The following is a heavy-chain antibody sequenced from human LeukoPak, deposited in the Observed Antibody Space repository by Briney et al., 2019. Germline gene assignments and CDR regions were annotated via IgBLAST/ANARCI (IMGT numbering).Heavy chain of an antibody. J-gene: IGHJ4*02. D-gene: IGHD1-26*01. CDR2: IRYDGSNK. CDR3: AKDPTSTNSSGSSHYFDY. CDR1: GFTFSSYG. Sequence: GGSLRLSCAASGFTFSSYGMHWVRQAPGKGLEWVAFIRYDGSNKYYADSVKGRFTISRDNSKNTLYLQMNSLRAEDTAVYYCAKDPTSTNSSGSSHYFDYWGQGTLVTVSS. V-gene: IGHV3-30*02.